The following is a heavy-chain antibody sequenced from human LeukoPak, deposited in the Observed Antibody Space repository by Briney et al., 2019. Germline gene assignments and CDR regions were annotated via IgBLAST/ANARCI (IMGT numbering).Heavy chain of an antibody. CDR2: INPGDSDT. Sequence: GESLKISCQGSGYTFTSNWIAWVRQMPGKGLEWMEIINPGDSDTRYSPSFQGQVTMSADKSINTAYLQWSSLKASDTAMYYCARQRPSSSSGLDNWGQGTLVTVSS. D-gene: IGHD6-6*01. J-gene: IGHJ4*02. V-gene: IGHV5-51*01. CDR1: GYTFTSNW. CDR3: ARQRPSSSSGLDN.